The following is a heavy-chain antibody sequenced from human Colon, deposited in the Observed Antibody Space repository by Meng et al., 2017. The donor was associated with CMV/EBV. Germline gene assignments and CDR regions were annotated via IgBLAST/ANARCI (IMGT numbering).Heavy chain of an antibody. CDR1: GFPFSSYS. CDR3: AKGDGSYYESAFIF. CDR2: ISNGGSYI. D-gene: IGHD3-16*01. Sequence: GGSLRLSCVVSGFPFSSYSFNWVRQAPGKGLEWVASISNGGSYIYYADSMKGRFTISRDNAKNSLYLQMNDLRPEDMALYYCAKGDGSYYESAFIFWGQGTMVTVSS. V-gene: IGHV3-21*04. J-gene: IGHJ3*01.